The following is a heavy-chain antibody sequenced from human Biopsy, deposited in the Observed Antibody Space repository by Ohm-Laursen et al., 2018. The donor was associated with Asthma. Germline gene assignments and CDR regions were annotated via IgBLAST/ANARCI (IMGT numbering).Heavy chain of an antibody. D-gene: IGHD6-13*01. CDR3: VRGSSSWHHGPFHYYYGLDV. CDR2: IYYSGTT. V-gene: IGHV4-39*01. J-gene: IGHJ6*02. CDR1: GGYMRSGNYY. Sequence: GTLSLTCCLSSGSGGYMRSGNYYWGWIRQPPGKGLEWIGSIYYSGTTYYNPSLESQITVSADTSKNQFSLKLTSVTAADTAVYYCVRGSSSWHHGPFHYYYGLDVWGQGTTATVSS.